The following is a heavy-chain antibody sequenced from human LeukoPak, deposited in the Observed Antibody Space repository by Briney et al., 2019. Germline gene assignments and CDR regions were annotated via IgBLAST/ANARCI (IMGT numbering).Heavy chain of an antibody. CDR3: ARASFQRWLQLGGD. V-gene: IGHV3-48*02. CDR2: ISSSSSTI. CDR1: GFTFSTCS. D-gene: IGHD5-24*01. Sequence: GGSLRLSCTASGFTFSTCSMNWVRQAPGKGLEWVSYISSSSSTIYYADSVKGRFTISRDNAKNSLYLQMSSLRDEDTAVYYCARASFQRWLQLGGDWGQGTLVTVSS. J-gene: IGHJ4*02.